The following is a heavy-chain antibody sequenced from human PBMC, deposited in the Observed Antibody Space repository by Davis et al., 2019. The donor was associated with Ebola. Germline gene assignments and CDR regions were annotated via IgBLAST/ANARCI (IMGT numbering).Heavy chain of an antibody. J-gene: IGHJ5*02. D-gene: IGHD3-10*01. CDR2: IYYSGST. CDR3: ARGPMGEIIWFGESLSP. Sequence: MPSETLSLTCAVSGGSISSGGYSWSWIRRPPGKGLEWIGYIYYSGSTYYNPSLKSRVTISVDTSKNQFYLKLSSVTAADTAVYYCARGPMGEIIWFGESLSPWGQGTLVTVSS. V-gene: IGHV4-30-4*07. CDR1: GGSISSGGYS.